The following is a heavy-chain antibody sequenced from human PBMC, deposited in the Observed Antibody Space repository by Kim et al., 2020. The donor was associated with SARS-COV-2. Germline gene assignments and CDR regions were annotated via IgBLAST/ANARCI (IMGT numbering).Heavy chain of an antibody. V-gene: IGHV3-21*01. Sequence: GGSLRLSCAASGFTFSSYNINWVRQAPGKGLEWVSSISSTSNYIYYGDSVKGRFTISRDNAKNSLYLQMNSLRAEDTAVYYCARARWTPNYYFDYWGQGTLVTVSS. CDR2: ISSTSNYI. J-gene: IGHJ4*02. CDR1: GFTFSSYN. CDR3: ARARWTPNYYFDY. D-gene: IGHD2-15*01.